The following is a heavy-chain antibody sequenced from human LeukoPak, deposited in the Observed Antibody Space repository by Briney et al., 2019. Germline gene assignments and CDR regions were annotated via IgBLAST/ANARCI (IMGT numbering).Heavy chain of an antibody. V-gene: IGHV3-7*01. D-gene: IGHD6-6*01. CDR1: EFTFSTYW. Sequence: PGGSLRLSCAGSEFTFSTYWMTWVRQAPGKGLEWVANIMRDGSEKYYVDSVKGRFTICRDNAKNSLYLQMNSLRAEDTAVYYCASAGPAKYSSSSRVDYWGQGTLVTVSS. CDR3: ASAGPAKYSSSSRVDY. J-gene: IGHJ4*02. CDR2: IMRDGSEK.